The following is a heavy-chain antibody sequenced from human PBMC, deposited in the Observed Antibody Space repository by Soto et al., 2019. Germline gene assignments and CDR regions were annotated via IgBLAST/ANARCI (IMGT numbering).Heavy chain of an antibody. Sequence: AXVKVSCKASGYTFTSYYMHWVRQAPGQGLEWMGIINPSGGSTSYAQKFQGRVTMTRDTSTSTVYMELSSLRSEDTAVYYCARDLYGGVGQHWGQGTLVTVSS. J-gene: IGHJ1*01. D-gene: IGHD2-8*02. CDR1: GYTFTSYY. CDR3: ARDLYGGVGQH. V-gene: IGHV1-46*03. CDR2: INPSGGST.